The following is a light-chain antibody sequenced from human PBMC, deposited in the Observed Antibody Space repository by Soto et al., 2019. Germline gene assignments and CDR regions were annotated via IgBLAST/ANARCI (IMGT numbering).Light chain of an antibody. J-gene: IGKJ4*01. CDR3: QQYENLPLT. Sequence: DIQMTQSPSSLSASLGDRVTIXXQASQDVKNYLNWYQQKPGKAPXLLIYDASNLERGVPSRFSGSGTGTEYTFTISSLQAEDNGTYYCQQYENLPLTFGGGTKV. V-gene: IGKV1-33*01. CDR2: DAS. CDR1: QDVKNY.